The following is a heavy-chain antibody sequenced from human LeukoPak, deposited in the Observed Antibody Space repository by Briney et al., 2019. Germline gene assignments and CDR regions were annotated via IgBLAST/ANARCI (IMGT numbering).Heavy chain of an antibody. CDR2: ISAYNGNT. D-gene: IGHD3-22*01. J-gene: IGHJ4*02. CDR1: GYTFTSYG. Sequence: GASVKVSCKASGYTFTSYGISWVRQAPGQGLEWMGWISAYNGNTNYAQKLQGRVTMTTDTSTSTAYMGLGSLRSDDTAVYYCARDDSYDSSGYYFDYWGQGTLVTVSS. V-gene: IGHV1-18*01. CDR3: ARDDSYDSSGYYFDY.